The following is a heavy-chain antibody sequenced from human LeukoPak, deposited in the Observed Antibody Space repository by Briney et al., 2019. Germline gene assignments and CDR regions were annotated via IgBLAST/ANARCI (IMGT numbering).Heavy chain of an antibody. Sequence: ASVKVSCKASGYTFTGYYMHWVRLAPGQGLEWMGWINPNNGGTNYAQKFQGRVTMTRDTSISTAYMELSSLRSDDTAVYYCARYAVTTSWGQGTLVTVSS. J-gene: IGHJ5*02. V-gene: IGHV1-2*02. D-gene: IGHD4-17*01. CDR3: ARYAVTTS. CDR1: GYTFTGYY. CDR2: INPNNGGT.